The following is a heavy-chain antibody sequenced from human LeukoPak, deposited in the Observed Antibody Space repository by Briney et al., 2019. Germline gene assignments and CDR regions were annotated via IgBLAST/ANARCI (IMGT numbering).Heavy chain of an antibody. Sequence: SQTLSLTCAISGDSVSSNSEAWNWLRQSPSRGLEWLGRTYYRSKWYNDYAVSVKSRITINPDTSKNQFSLQLNSVTPEDTAVYYCARYSSSWLGGYNWFDPWGQGTLVTVSS. D-gene: IGHD6-13*01. CDR2: TYYRSKWYN. CDR1: GDSVSSNSEA. CDR3: ARYSSSWLGGYNWFDP. V-gene: IGHV6-1*01. J-gene: IGHJ5*02.